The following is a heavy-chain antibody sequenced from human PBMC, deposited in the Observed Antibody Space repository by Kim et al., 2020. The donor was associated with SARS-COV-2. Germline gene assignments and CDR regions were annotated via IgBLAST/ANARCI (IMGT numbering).Heavy chain of an antibody. D-gene: IGHD3-22*01. J-gene: IGHJ5*02. V-gene: IGHV3-48*03. Sequence: KGRFTISRDNAKNSLYLQMNSLRAEDTAVYYCARSPSTLGWLLVGHWFDPWGQGTLVTVSS. CDR3: ARSPSTLGWLLVGHWFDP.